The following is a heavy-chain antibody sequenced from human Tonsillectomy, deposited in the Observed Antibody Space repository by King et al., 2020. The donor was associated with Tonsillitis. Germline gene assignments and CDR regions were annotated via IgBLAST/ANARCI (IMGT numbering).Heavy chain of an antibody. CDR1: GFTFGSYG. J-gene: IGHJ4*02. CDR2: ISYDETNK. Sequence: VQLVESGGGVVQPGGSLRLSCAASGFTFGSYGMHWVRQPPGKGLEWVAAISYDETNKYYADSVKGRFTISRDNSKNTLYLEMNSLRAEDTAVYYCAKIYDSSGYGRPFDYWGQGILVTVSS. V-gene: IGHV3-30*18. CDR3: AKIYDSSGYGRPFDY. D-gene: IGHD3-22*01.